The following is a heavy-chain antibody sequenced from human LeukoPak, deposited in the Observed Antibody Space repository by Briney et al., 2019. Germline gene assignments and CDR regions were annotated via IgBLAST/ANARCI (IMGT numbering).Heavy chain of an antibody. Sequence: ASVKVSCKAAGYTFTDYYMHWVRQAPGQGFEWRGWINPNDGDTYYAQKFQGSVTMTRDTAISTAHMEVSRLRSDATAVYYCARANFLYCSSTSCLFDYWGQGTLVTVSS. CDR2: INPNDGDT. CDR3: ARANFLYCSSTSCLFDY. J-gene: IGHJ4*02. V-gene: IGHV1-2*02. D-gene: IGHD2-2*01. CDR1: GYTFTDYY.